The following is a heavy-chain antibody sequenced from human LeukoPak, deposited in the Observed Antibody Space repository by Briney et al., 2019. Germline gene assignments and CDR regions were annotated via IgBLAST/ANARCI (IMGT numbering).Heavy chain of an antibody. V-gene: IGHV4-34*01. CDR1: GGSFSGYY. CDR2: INHSGST. J-gene: IGHJ6*03. Sequence: SETLSLTCAVYGGSFSGYYWSWIRQPPGKGLEWIGEINHSGSTNYNPSLKSRVTISVDTSKNQFSLKLSSVTAADTAVYYCARMISTDYMDVWGKGTTVTVSS. D-gene: IGHD3-16*01. CDR3: ARMISTDYMDV.